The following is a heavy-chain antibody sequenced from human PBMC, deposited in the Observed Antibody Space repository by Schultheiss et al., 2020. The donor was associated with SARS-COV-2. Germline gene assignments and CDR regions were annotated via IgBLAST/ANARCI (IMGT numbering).Heavy chain of an antibody. Sequence: SETLSLTCAVYGGSFSGYYWSWIRQPPGKGLEWIGEINHSGSTNYNPSLKSRVTISVDTSKNQFSLKLSSVTAEDTAVYYCARGLSAARYVPTDYWGQGTLVTVSS. CDR1: GGSFSGYY. D-gene: IGHD3-10*02. J-gene: IGHJ4*02. CDR3: ARGLSAARYVPTDY. V-gene: IGHV4-34*01. CDR2: INHSGST.